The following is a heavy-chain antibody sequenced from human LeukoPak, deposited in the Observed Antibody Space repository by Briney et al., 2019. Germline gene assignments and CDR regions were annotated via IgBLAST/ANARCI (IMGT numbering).Heavy chain of an antibody. CDR1: GYSFTSYW. Sequence: GESLKISCKGSGYSFTSYWIGWVRQMPGKGLEWMGIIYPGDSDTRYSPSFQGQVTISADKSISTAYLQWSSLKASDTAMYYCARRYYGSGSYSSLYNWFDPWGQGTLVTVSS. D-gene: IGHD3-10*01. CDR2: IYPGDSDT. CDR3: ARRYYGSGSYSSLYNWFDP. V-gene: IGHV5-51*01. J-gene: IGHJ5*02.